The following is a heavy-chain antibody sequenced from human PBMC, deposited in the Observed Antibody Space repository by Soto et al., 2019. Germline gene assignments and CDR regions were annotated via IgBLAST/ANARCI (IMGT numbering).Heavy chain of an antibody. CDR2: IYYSGST. Sequence: SETLSLTCTVSGGSISSGGYYWGWIRQHPGKGLEWIGYIYYSGSTYYNPSLKSRVTISVDTSKNQFSLKLSSVTAADTAVYYCASTIFGVVTFDYWGQGTLVTVSS. V-gene: IGHV4-31*03. CDR3: ASTIFGVVTFDY. J-gene: IGHJ4*02. CDR1: GGSISSGGYY. D-gene: IGHD3-3*01.